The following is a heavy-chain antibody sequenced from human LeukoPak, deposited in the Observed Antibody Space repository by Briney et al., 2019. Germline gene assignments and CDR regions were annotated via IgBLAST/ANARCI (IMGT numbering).Heavy chain of an antibody. V-gene: IGHV1-69*01. D-gene: IGHD3-16*02. CDR1: GGTFSSYA. Sequence: SVKVSCKASGGTFSSYAISWVRQAPGQGLEWMGGIIPIFGTANYEQKYQGRVTITADESTSTAYMELSSLRSEDMAVYYCAREDLMITFGGVIVKYYYYGMDVWGQGTTVTVSS. J-gene: IGHJ6*02. CDR2: IIPIFGTA. CDR3: AREDLMITFGGVIVKYYYYGMDV.